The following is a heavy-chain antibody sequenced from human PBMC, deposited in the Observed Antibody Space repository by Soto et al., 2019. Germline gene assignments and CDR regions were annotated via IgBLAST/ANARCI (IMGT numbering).Heavy chain of an antibody. D-gene: IGHD3-3*01. CDR1: GGSISSSSYS. Sequence: SETLSLTCTVSGGSISSSSYSWGWIRQPPGKGLEWIGSIYYSGSTYYNPSLKSRVTISVDTSKNQFSLKLSSVTAADTAVYYCARHVGTIFGVIIINYYGLDVWGQGTTVTVSS. CDR2: IYYSGST. CDR3: ARHVGTIFGVIIINYYGLDV. V-gene: IGHV4-39*01. J-gene: IGHJ6*02.